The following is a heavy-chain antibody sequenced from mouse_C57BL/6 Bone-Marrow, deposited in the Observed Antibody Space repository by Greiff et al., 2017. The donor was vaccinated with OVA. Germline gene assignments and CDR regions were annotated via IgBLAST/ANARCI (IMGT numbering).Heavy chain of an antibody. D-gene: IGHD2-3*01. Sequence: QVTLKESGPGILQSSQTLSLTCSFSGFSLSTSGMGVSWIRQPSGKGLEWLAHIYWDDDKRYNPSLKSRLTISKDTSRNQVFLKITSVDTADTATYYCARREGDGYYDYYAMDYWGQGTSVTVSS. V-gene: IGHV8-12*01. CDR2: IYWDDDK. J-gene: IGHJ4*01. CDR1: GFSLSTSGMG. CDR3: ARREGDGYYDYYAMDY.